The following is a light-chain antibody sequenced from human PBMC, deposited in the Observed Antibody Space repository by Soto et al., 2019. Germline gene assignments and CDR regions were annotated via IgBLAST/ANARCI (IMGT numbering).Light chain of an antibody. CDR1: QSISYY. V-gene: IGKV1-39*01. J-gene: IGKJ5*01. Sequence: DIQMTQSPSSLSASVGDRVTITCRASQSISYYLNWYQQKPGKAPELLIYAASSLQSGVPSRFSGSGSGTDFTLTISSLQPEDFATYYCQQSYSTLSITFGQGTRLEIK. CDR3: QQSYSTLSIT. CDR2: AAS.